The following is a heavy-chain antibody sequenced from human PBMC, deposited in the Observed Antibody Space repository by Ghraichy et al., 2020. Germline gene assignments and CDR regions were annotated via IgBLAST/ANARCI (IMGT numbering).Heavy chain of an antibody. Sequence: GGSLRLSCAASGFTFSSYSMNWVRQAPGKGLEWVSCISSSGSTIDYADSVKGRFTIARDNAKNSLYLQMNSLRAEDTAVYYCARLRGYSYGYAAYWGQGTLVAVSS. D-gene: IGHD5-18*01. CDR1: GFTFSSYS. J-gene: IGHJ4*02. CDR2: ISSSGSTI. CDR3: ARLRGYSYGYAAY. V-gene: IGHV3-48*01.